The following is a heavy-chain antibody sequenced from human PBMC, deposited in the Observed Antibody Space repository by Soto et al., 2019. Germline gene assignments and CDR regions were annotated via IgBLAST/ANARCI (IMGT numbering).Heavy chain of an antibody. CDR2: IIPIFGTA. CDR1: GGTFSSYA. CDR3: ARDRATYSSSSGGFNWFDP. Sequence: SVKVSCKASGGTFSSYAISWVRQAPGQGLEWMGGIIPIFGTANYAQKFQGRVTITADESTSTAYMELSSLRSEDTAVYYRARDRATYSSSSGGFNWFDPWGQGTLVTVSS. V-gene: IGHV1-69*13. D-gene: IGHD6-6*01. J-gene: IGHJ5*02.